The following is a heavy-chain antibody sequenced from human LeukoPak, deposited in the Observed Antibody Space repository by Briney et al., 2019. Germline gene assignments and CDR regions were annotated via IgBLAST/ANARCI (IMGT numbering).Heavy chain of an antibody. CDR2: ISWNSGSI. V-gene: IGHV3-9*01. D-gene: IGHD6-6*01. CDR3: AKDTLSIAAHRGFDY. CDR1: GFTFDDYA. J-gene: IGHJ4*02. Sequence: GGSLRLSCAASGFTFDDYAMHWVRQAPGKGLEWVSGISWNSGSIGYADSVKGRFTISRDNAKNSLYLQMNSLRAEDTALYYCAKDTLSIAAHRGFDYWGQGTLVTASS.